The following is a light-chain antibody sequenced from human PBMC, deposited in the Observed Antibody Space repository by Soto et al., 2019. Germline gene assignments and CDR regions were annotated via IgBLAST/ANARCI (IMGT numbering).Light chain of an antibody. CDR1: QEIGSF. CDR3: QQYNPHSFYT. Sequence: DIQMTQSPSTLSASVGDRVTVTCRASQEIGSFLAWYQQKPGKAPKLLIYLASRLESGVPSRFSGSGSGTECTLTISGLQPDDFATYFCQQYNPHSFYTFGPGTKLEIK. CDR2: LAS. J-gene: IGKJ2*01. V-gene: IGKV1-5*03.